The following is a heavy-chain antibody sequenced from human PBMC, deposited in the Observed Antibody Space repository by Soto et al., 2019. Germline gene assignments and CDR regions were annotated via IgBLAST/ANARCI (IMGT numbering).Heavy chain of an antibody. CDR3: EKGLVRNYVVGWFDP. Sequence: EVQLVESGGGLVQPGRSLRLSCAASGFTFDDYAMHWVRQAPGKGLEWVSGISWNSGSIGYADSVKGRFTISRDNAKNSLYLQMNSLRAEDTALYYCEKGLVRNYVVGWFDPWGQGTLVTVSS. CDR2: ISWNSGSI. V-gene: IGHV3-9*01. J-gene: IGHJ5*02. CDR1: GFTFDDYA. D-gene: IGHD4-4*01.